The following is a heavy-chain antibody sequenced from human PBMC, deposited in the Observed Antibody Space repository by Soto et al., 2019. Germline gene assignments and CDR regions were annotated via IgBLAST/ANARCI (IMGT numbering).Heavy chain of an antibody. J-gene: IGHJ4*02. CDR2: ISGSGGST. D-gene: IGHD6-13*01. V-gene: IGHV3-23*01. CDR1: GFTFSSYA. Sequence: GGSLRLSCAASGFTFSSYAMSWVRQAPGKGLEWVSAISGSGGSTYYADSVKGRFTISRDNSKNTLYLQMNSLRAEDTAVYYCAKTQITNSGGSIAAAGITNFDYWGQGTLVTVSS. CDR3: AKTQITNSGGSIAAAGITNFDY.